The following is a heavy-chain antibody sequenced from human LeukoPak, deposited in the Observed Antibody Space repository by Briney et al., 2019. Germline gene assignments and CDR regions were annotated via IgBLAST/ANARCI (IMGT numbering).Heavy chain of an antibody. D-gene: IGHD2-15*01. J-gene: IGHJ4*02. CDR2: ISWNSGSI. CDR3: VKESTQELGYCSDTSCYGFDY. V-gene: IGHV3-9*03. Sequence: GGSLRLSCAASGITYSNYWMHWVRQAPGKGLVWVSGISWNSGSIGYVDSVKGRFTISRENAKNSLYLQMNSLRAEDMALYYCVKESTQELGYCSDTSCYGFDYWGQGTLVTVSS. CDR1: GITYSNYW.